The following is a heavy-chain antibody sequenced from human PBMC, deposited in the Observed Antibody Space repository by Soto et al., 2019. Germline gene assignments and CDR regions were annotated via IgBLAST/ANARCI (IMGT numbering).Heavy chain of an antibody. CDR3: ARDSCSSTSCYISDY. D-gene: IGHD2-2*02. CDR2: TSAYNGNT. CDR1: CYTFTSDG. Sequence: ASVKVSCKASCYTFTSDGISWVRQAPGQGLEWMGWTSAYNGNTNYAQKLQGRVTMTTDTSTSTVYMELRSLRSDDTAVYYCARDSCSSTSCYISDYWGQGTLVTVSS. J-gene: IGHJ4*02. V-gene: IGHV1-18*01.